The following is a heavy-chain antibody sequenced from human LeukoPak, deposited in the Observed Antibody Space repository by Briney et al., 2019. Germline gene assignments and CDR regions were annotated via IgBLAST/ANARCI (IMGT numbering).Heavy chain of an antibody. V-gene: IGHV1-46*03. CDR3: ARAHHCSGGSCPLGY. D-gene: IGHD2-15*01. CDR2: INPSGGST. CDR1: GYTFTSYY. Sequence: GASVKVSCKASGYTFTSYYMHWVRQAPGQGLEWRGIINPSGGSTSYAQKFQGRVTMTRDTSTSTVYMELSSLRSEDTAVYYCARAHHCSGGSCPLGYWGQGTLVTVSS. J-gene: IGHJ4*02.